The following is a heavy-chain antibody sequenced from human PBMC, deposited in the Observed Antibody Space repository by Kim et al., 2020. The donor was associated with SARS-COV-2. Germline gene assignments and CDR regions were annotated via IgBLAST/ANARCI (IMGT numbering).Heavy chain of an antibody. V-gene: IGHV1-18*01. CDR2: ISAYNGNT. Sequence: ASVKVSCKASGYTFTDYGISWVRQAPGQGLEWMGWISAYNGNTNYAQKVQARVTMTTDTSTSTAYMELRSLRSDDAAMYFCARDVWSSSSTGPSFDYWGQGTLCTVSS. J-gene: IGHJ4*02. CDR1: GYTFTDYG. CDR3: ARDVWSSSSTGPSFDY. D-gene: IGHD6-6*01.